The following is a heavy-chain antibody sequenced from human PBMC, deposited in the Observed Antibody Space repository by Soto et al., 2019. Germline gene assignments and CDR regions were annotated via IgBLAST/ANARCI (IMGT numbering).Heavy chain of an antibody. Sequence: QVQLVQSGAEVKKPGSSVKVSCKASGGTFSNFAISWVRQAPGQGLEWMGGIVPVFVTPNYAQKFHGRVTITADESTSTAYMELSSLRSEDTAVYYCARWAGYCRSNYCYTAFDYWGQVTLVTVSS. CDR2: IVPVFVTP. CDR1: GGTFSNFA. CDR3: ARWAGYCRSNYCYTAFDY. V-gene: IGHV1-69*01. D-gene: IGHD2-2*02. J-gene: IGHJ4*02.